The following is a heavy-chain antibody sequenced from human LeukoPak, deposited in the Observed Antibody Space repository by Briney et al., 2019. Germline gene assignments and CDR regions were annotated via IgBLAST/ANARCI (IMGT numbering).Heavy chain of an antibody. CDR1: GGSISSTNW. CDR3: ARDQWLLRGGDHDAFDI. Sequence: KPSRTLSLTCAVSGGSISSTNWWNWVRQPPGKGLEWIGEIFHSGTTNYNPSLKSRVTISLDKSKNQFSLKLKSVTAADTAVYYCARDQWLLRGGDHDAFDIWGQGTMVTVSS. J-gene: IGHJ3*02. D-gene: IGHD6-19*01. V-gene: IGHV4-4*02. CDR2: IFHSGTT.